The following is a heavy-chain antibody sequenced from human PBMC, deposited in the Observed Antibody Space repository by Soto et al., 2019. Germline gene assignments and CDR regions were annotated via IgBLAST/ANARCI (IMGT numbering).Heavy chain of an antibody. J-gene: IGHJ4*02. V-gene: IGHV3-23*01. Sequence: EVQLLESGGGLVQPGGSLRLSCAASRFTFSTYAMAWVRQAPGKGLEWVSSISSSSGSTFYADSVKGRFTISRDNSENTLSLQMNSLRAEDTAVYYCAKQPLKVPLRFDYWGQGTLVTVSS. CDR1: RFTFSTYA. D-gene: IGHD6-25*01. CDR3: AKQPLKVPLRFDY. CDR2: ISSSSGST.